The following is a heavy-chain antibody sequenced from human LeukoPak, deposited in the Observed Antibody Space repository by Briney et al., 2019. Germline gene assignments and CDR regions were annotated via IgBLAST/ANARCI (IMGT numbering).Heavy chain of an antibody. D-gene: IGHD2-15*01. J-gene: IGHJ4*02. CDR2: IYTSGST. Sequence: SQTLSLTCTVSGGSISSGSYYWSWIRLPAGKGLAWIGRIYTSGSTNYNPSLKSRVTISVDTSKNQFSLKLSSVTAADTAVYYCARQCSGGSCYSGSTDYWGQGTLVTVSS. CDR3: ARQCSGGSCYSGSTDY. V-gene: IGHV4-61*02. CDR1: GGSISSGSYY.